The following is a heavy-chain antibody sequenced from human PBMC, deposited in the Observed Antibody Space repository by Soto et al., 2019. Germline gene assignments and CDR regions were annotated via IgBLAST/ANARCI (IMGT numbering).Heavy chain of an antibody. V-gene: IGHV4-31*03. D-gene: IGHD3-9*01. CDR1: GGSISSGGYY. Sequence: SETLSLTCTVSGGSISSGGYYWSWIRQHPGKGLEWIGYIYYSGSTYYNPSLKSRVTISVDTSKNQFSLKLSSVTAADTAVYYCARDPGSYDILTGYRHYGMDVWGQGTTVTVS. J-gene: IGHJ6*02. CDR2: IYYSGST. CDR3: ARDPGSYDILTGYRHYGMDV.